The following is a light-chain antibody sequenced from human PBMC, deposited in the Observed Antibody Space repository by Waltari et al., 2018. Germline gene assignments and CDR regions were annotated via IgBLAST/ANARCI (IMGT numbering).Light chain of an antibody. CDR1: QGIRNK. J-gene: IGKJ3*01. CDR2: AAS. CDR3: LQDYNYPFT. V-gene: IGKV1-6*01. Sequence: IQMTQSPSSLSASEGDRVTITCRASQGIRNKLGWYQPKPGKAPRLLIYAASSLQSGVPSRFSGSGSGTDFTLTISSLQPEDFATYYCLQDYNYPFTFGPGTKVDIK.